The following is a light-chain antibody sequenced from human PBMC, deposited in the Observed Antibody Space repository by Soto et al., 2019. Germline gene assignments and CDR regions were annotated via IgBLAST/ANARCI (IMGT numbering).Light chain of an antibody. CDR3: CSYAGTDTHVV. CDR1: SSDVGGYNY. CDR2: DVT. J-gene: IGLJ2*01. V-gene: IGLV2-11*01. Sequence: QSALAQPRSVSGSPGHSVTISCTGSSSDVGGYNYVSWYQLLPGRAPKLLIYDVTKRPSGVPDRFSGSKSGNTASLTIPGLQADDEANYFCCSYAGTDTHVVFGGGTKLTVL.